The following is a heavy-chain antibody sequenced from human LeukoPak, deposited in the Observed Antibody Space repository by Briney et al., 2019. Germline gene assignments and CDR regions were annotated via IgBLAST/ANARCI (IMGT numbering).Heavy chain of an antibody. Sequence: VSGPTLVNPTPTLTLTCTFSGFSLSTNGMCVSWIRQPPGEALEWLAHIDWDDDKYYSTSLKTRLTISKDTSKNEVVLTMTNMDPVDTAIYYCARLRSPNYYGSGNYADYWGQGILVTVSS. V-gene: IGHV2-70*12. D-gene: IGHD3-10*01. J-gene: IGHJ4*02. CDR1: GFSLSTNGMC. CDR2: IDWDDDK. CDR3: ARLRSPNYYGSGNYADY.